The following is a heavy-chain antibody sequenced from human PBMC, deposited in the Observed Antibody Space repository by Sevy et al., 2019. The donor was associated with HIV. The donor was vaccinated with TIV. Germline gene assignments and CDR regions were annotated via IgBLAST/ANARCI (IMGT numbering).Heavy chain of an antibody. V-gene: IGHV3-23*01. CDR2: ISGSGGST. D-gene: IGHD3-3*01. CDR1: GFTFSSYA. CDR3: AKDPNLGYDVWSGYTNY. J-gene: IGHJ4*02. Sequence: GGSLRLSCAASGFTFSSYAMSWVRQAPGKGLEWVSAISGSGGSTYYADSVKGRFTISSDNSKNTLYLQMNSLRAEDTAVYYCAKDPNLGYDVWSGYTNYWGQGTLVTVSS.